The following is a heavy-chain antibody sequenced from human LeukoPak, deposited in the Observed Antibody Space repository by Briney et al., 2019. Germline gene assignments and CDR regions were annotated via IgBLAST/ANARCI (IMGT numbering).Heavy chain of an antibody. J-gene: IGHJ6*03. Sequence: SETLSLTCTVSGGSISSGPYYWGWIRQPPGKGLEWIGNIYYGENTYYNPSLKSRVTISIDTSKNQFYLKLSSLTAADTAVYYCARGGGLYYRDVWGKGTRVTVS. CDR2: IYYGENT. CDR3: ARGGGLYYRDV. CDR1: GGSISSGPYY. V-gene: IGHV4-39*01. D-gene: IGHD3-10*01.